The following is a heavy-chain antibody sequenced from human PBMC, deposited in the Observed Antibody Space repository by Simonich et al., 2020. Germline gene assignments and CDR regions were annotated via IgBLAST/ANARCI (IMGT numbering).Heavy chain of an antibody. V-gene: IGHV4-59*08. CDR2: IYYSGST. Sequence: QVQLQESGPGLVKPSETLSLTCTVSGGSISRYYWSWIRQPPGKGLEWIGYIYYSGSTNHNPSLKSRVTISVDTSKNQFSLKLSSVTAADTAVYYCARLPDYWGQGTLVTVSS. J-gene: IGHJ4*02. CDR1: GGSISRYY. CDR3: ARLPDY.